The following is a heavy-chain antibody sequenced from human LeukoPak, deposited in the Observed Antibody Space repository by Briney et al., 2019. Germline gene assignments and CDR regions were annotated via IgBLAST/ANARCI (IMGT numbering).Heavy chain of an antibody. Sequence: SETLSLTCSVSGGSISSYYWTWIRQPPGKELEWIGYIYNSGSTNYNPSLKSRVTISVDTSKNQFSLKLSSVTAADTAVYYCARRFAGSQGGGFDYWGQGTLVTVSS. CDR1: GGSISSYY. J-gene: IGHJ4*02. CDR2: IYNSGST. D-gene: IGHD1-26*01. V-gene: IGHV4-59*08. CDR3: ARRFAGSQGGGFDY.